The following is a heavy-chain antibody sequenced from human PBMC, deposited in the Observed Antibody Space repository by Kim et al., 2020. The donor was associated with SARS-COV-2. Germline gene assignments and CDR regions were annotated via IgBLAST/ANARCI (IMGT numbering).Heavy chain of an antibody. V-gene: IGHV3-30-3*01. D-gene: IGHD6-13*01. Sequence: GGSLRLSCAASGFTFSSYAMHWVRQAPGKGLEWVAVISYDGSNKYYADSVKGRFTISRDNSKNTLYLQMNSLRAEDTAVYYCARVGTDSSSWYDQGWVNWVDPWGQGTLVTVSS. J-gene: IGHJ5*02. CDR2: ISYDGSNK. CDR1: GFTFSSYA. CDR3: ARVGTDSSSWYDQGWVNWVDP.